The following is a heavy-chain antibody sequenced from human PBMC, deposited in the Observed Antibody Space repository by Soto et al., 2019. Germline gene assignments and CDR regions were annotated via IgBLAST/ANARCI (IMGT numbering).Heavy chain of an antibody. Sequence: ASVKVSCKASGYTFTSYYMHWVRQAPGQGLEWMGIINPSGGSTSYAQKFQGRVTMTRDTSTSTVYMELSSPRSEDTAVYYCATCIAVAGTRRYYYYMDVWGKGTTVTVSS. CDR1: GYTFTSYY. CDR3: ATCIAVAGTRRYYYYMDV. D-gene: IGHD6-19*01. J-gene: IGHJ6*03. V-gene: IGHV1-46*03. CDR2: INPSGGST.